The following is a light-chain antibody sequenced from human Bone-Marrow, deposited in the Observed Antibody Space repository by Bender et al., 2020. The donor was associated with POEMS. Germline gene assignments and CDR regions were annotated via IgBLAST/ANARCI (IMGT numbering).Light chain of an antibody. CDR1: SSDVGSYNL. CDR2: EGS. J-gene: IGLJ2*01. Sequence: HSGLTQPASVSGSLGQSITISCTGTSSDVGSYNLVSWYQQHPGKAPKLMIYEGSKRPSGVSNRFSGSKSGNTASLTISGLQAEDEADYYCCSYAGSRTLVFGGGTKLTVL. CDR3: CSYAGSRTLV. V-gene: IGLV2-23*01.